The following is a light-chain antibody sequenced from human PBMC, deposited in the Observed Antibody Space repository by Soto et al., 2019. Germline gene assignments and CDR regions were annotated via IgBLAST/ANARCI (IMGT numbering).Light chain of an antibody. CDR2: DNN. CDR3: GTWDSSLSAEYV. CDR1: SSNIGNNY. Sequence: QSVLTQPASVSAAPGQKVTISCSGSSSNIGNNYVSWYQQLPGTAPKLLIYDNNKRPSGIPDRFSGSKSVTSATLGITGLQTGDEADYYCGTWDSSLSAEYVFGTGTK. V-gene: IGLV1-51*01. J-gene: IGLJ1*01.